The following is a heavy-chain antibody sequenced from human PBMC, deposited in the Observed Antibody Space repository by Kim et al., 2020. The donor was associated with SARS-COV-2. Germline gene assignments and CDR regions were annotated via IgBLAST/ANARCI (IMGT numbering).Heavy chain of an antibody. D-gene: IGHD3-10*01. J-gene: IGHJ3*02. Sequence: GGSLRLSCAASGFTVSSNYMSWVRQAPGKGLEWVSVIYSGGSTYYADSVKGRFTISRDNSKNTLYLQMNSLRAEDTAVYYCARDSLGLSRGRRAFDIWGQGTMVTVSS. V-gene: IGHV3-53*01. CDR3: ARDSLGLSRGRRAFDI. CDR1: GFTVSSNY. CDR2: IYSGGST.